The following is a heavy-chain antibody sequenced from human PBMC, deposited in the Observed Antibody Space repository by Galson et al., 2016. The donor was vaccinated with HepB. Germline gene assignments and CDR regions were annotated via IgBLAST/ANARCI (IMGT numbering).Heavy chain of an antibody. CDR1: GLTFSTYD. V-gene: IGHV3-21*06. D-gene: IGHD2-2*01. CDR3: ARGLRLRDSNVVVPPAPDY. CDR2: ISRGGDDK. J-gene: IGHJ4*02. Sequence: SLRLSCAASGLTFSTYDMNWVRQAPGKGLEWVSFISRGGDDKYYPDSLRGRFTIPRDDAKNSLYLQINSLTVEDTAVYYCARGLRLRDSNVVVPPAPDYWGQGTLVTVSS.